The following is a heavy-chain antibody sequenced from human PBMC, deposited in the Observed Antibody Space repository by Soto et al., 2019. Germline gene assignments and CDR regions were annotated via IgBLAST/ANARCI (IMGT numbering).Heavy chain of an antibody. J-gene: IGHJ3*01. CDR2: VNGDSGNT. Sequence: QVHLVQSGGEGKKPGASVKISCQTSGYTFSNYGITWVRQAPGQGLEWVGWVNGDSGNTNYAQNMEGRVTMTTDASTATADMEWRNLRADDTATYYCARGTGLNDGSDLWGQGTVVSVSS. V-gene: IGHV1-18*01. CDR3: ARGTGLNDGSDL. CDR1: GYTFSNYG.